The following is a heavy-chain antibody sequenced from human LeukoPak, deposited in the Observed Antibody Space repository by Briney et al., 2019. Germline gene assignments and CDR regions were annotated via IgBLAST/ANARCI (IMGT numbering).Heavy chain of an antibody. D-gene: IGHD4-11*01. CDR2: ISGSGGST. Sequence: PGGCLRLSCAASGFTFSSYAMSWVRQAPGKGLEWGSAISGSGGSTYYADSVKGGFTISRDNSKNTLYVQMKSLRGEDTAVYYCSKGFRTVIYWYFDLWGRGTLVTVSS. V-gene: IGHV3-23*01. J-gene: IGHJ2*01. CDR1: GFTFSSYA. CDR3: SKGFRTVIYWYFDL.